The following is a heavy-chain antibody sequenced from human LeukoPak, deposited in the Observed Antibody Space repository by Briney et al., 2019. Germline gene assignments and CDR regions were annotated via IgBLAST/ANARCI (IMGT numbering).Heavy chain of an antibody. CDR2: IYYSGST. J-gene: IGHJ4*02. D-gene: IGHD5-24*01. Sequence: PSETLSLTCTVSGGSISSYYWSWIRQPPGKGLEWIGYIYYSGSTNYNPSLKSRVTISVDTSKNQFSLKLSSVTAADTAVYYCAKGPGDGYNHFDYWGQGTLVTVSS. CDR1: GGSISSYY. CDR3: AKGPGDGYNHFDY. V-gene: IGHV4-59*01.